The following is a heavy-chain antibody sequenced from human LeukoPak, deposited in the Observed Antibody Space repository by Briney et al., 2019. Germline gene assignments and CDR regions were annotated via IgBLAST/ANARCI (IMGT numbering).Heavy chain of an antibody. D-gene: IGHD3-22*01. CDR2: INHSGST. V-gene: IGHV4-34*01. CDR3: TRGSIAYYYMDV. Sequence: SETLSLTCAVYGGSFSGYYWSWIRQPPGKGLEWIGEINHSGSTNYNPSLKSRVTTSVDTSKNQFSLKLSSVTAADTAVYYCTRGSIAYYYMDVWGKGTTVTISS. CDR1: GGSFSGYY. J-gene: IGHJ6*03.